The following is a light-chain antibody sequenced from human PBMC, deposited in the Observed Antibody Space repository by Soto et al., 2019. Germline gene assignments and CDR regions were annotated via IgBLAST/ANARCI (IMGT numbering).Light chain of an antibody. CDR2: RNN. J-gene: IGLJ3*02. CDR1: RSNIGRNY. Sequence: QSVLAQPPSASGTPGQRVTISCSVSRSNIGRNYAYWYQQVPGTAPKLLIQRNNERPSGVPDRFSGSKSGTSVSLAISGLRSEDEATYYCASWDDTLNGQVFGGGTKVTLL. V-gene: IGLV1-47*01. CDR3: ASWDDTLNGQV.